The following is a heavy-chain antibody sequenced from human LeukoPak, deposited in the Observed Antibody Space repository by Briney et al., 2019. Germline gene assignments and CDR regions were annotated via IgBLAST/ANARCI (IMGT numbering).Heavy chain of an antibody. CDR3: ARGSIAARPFSETNFDY. D-gene: IGHD6-6*01. Sequence: GASVKVSCKASGYTFTNYGINWVRQATGQGLEWMGWMNPNSGNTGYAQKFQGRVSLTRNTSINTVYMELSSLRSEDTAVYYCARGSIAARPFSETNFDYWGQGTLVTVSS. CDR2: MNPNSGNT. J-gene: IGHJ4*02. V-gene: IGHV1-8*01. CDR1: GYTFTNYG.